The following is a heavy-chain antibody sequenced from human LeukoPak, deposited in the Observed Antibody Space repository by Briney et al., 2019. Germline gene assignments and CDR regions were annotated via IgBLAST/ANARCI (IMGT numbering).Heavy chain of an antibody. J-gene: IGHJ5*02. CDR1: GFRFSTYS. CDR3: ARDATQYSTSPNWFDP. Sequence: GGSLRLSCAASGFRFSTYSMNWVRQAPGKGLEWVSYISSTSTTYYADSVKGRFTISRDNAKNSLSLQMNSLRDEDTAVYYCARDATQYSTSPNWFDPWGQGTPVTVSS. D-gene: IGHD6-13*01. CDR2: ISSTSTT. V-gene: IGHV3-48*02.